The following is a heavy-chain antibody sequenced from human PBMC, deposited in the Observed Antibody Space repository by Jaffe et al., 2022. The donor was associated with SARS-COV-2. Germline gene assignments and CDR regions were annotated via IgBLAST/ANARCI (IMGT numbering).Heavy chain of an antibody. Sequence: QLQLQESGPGLVKPSETLSLTCSVSGGSIRSSNLYWGWIRQSPGKGLEWIVSIYYGGITYYNPSLRSRVTISVDTSRNQFSLKLSSVTAADTSVYYCASRGYTYGTRSNADPEVDYWGQGNLVTVSA. CDR2: IYYGGIT. CDR3: ASRGYTYGTRSNADPEVDY. D-gene: IGHD5-18*01. J-gene: IGHJ4*02. V-gene: IGHV4-39*01. CDR1: GGSIRSSNLY.